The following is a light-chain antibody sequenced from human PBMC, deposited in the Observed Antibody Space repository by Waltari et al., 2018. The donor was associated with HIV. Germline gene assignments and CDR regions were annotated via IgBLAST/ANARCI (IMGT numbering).Light chain of an antibody. V-gene: IGKV3-15*01. J-gene: IGKJ1*01. Sequence: EIVMTQSPATLSVSPGERADLSCRACQSVSSNLAWHQQKPGQAPRLLISGASTRATGFPARFSRRGSVTEFTLTISSLPSEDFAVYYCQQYTNRPTFGQGPKVEIK. CDR1: QSVSSN. CDR2: GAS. CDR3: QQYTNRPT.